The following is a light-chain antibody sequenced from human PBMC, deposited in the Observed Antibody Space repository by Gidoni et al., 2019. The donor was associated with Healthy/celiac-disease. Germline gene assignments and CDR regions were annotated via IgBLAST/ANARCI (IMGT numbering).Light chain of an antibody. CDR3: QHYNSPWT. CDR2: KAS. CDR1: QSISSW. Sequence: DIQMTQSPSTLSASGGDRVTITCRASQSISSWLAWYQQKPGKAPKLLLYKASSLESGVPSRFSGSGSGTEFTLTISSLQHDDFATYYCQHYNSPWTFGQGTKVEIK. J-gene: IGKJ1*01. V-gene: IGKV1-5*03.